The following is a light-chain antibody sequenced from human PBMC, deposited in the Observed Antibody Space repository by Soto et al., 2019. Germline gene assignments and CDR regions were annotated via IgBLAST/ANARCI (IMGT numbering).Light chain of an antibody. CDR1: ISDVGGYNY. V-gene: IGLV2-14*01. J-gene: IGLJ1*01. CDR3: SSYTSSSSYV. CDR2: EVS. Sequence: QSVLPQPASVSGSPGQSITISCTGTISDVGGYNYVSWYQQHPGKAPKLMIYEVSNRPSGVSNRFSGSKSGNTASLTISGLQAEDEADYYCSSYTSSSSYVFRTGTKVTVL.